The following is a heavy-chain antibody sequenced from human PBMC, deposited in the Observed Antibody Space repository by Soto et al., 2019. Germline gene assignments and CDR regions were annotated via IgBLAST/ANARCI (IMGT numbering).Heavy chain of an antibody. CDR1: GFTFSSYG. CDR3: ARDQGGYDILTGDYYYGMDV. CDR2: IWYDGSNK. D-gene: IGHD3-9*01. J-gene: IGHJ6*02. V-gene: IGHV3-33*01. Sequence: ESGGGVVQPGRSLRLSCAASGFTFSSYGMHWVRQAPGKGLEWVAVIWYDGSNKYYADSVKGRFTISRDNSKNTLYLQMNSLRAEDTAVYYCARDQGGYDILTGDYYYGMDVWGQGTTVTVSS.